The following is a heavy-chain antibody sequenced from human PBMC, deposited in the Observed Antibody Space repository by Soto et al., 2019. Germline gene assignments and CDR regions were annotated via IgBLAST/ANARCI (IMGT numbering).Heavy chain of an antibody. CDR3: ARYIVVVTATYAFDI. D-gene: IGHD2-21*02. Sequence: GGSVRLSCTASGFTFSNYWMHWVRQAPGKGLEWVAVIWYDGSNKYYADSVKGRFTISRDNSKNTLYLQMNSLRAEDTAVYYCARYIVVVTATYAFDIWGQGTMVTVSS. CDR1: GFTFSNYW. V-gene: IGHV3-33*08. J-gene: IGHJ3*02. CDR2: IWYDGSNK.